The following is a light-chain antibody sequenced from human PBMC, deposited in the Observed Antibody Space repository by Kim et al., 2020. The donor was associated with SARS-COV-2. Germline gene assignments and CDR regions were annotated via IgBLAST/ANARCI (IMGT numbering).Light chain of an antibody. V-gene: IGKV1-27*01. CDR1: QGISNY. CDR3: QKYDTAPWT. Sequence: DIQMTQSPSSLSASVGDGVTITCRASQGISNYLAWYQQKPGEAPKLLIYAASTLQFGVSTRFSGSGSGTEFTLTISDLQPEDVATYYCQKYDTAPWTFGQGTKVDIK. J-gene: IGKJ1*01. CDR2: AAS.